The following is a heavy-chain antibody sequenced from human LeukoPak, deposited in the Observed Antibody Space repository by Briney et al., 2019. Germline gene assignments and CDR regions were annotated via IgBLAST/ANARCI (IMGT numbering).Heavy chain of an antibody. D-gene: IGHD3-9*01. Sequence: GGSLRLSCSASGFTFSNAWMSWVRQAPGKGLAWVGRIKSKTDGGTTDYAAPVKGRFTISRDDSKNTLYLQMNSLKTEDTAVDYCTTAPYDILTGYPPPDVWAQGTTVTVSS. CDR3: TTAPYDILTGYPPPDV. CDR2: IKSKTDGGTT. J-gene: IGHJ6*02. V-gene: IGHV3-15*01. CDR1: GFTFSNAW.